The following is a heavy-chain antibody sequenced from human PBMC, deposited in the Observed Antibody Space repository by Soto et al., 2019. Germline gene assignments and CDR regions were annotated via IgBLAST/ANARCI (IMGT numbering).Heavy chain of an antibody. CDR1: RFTFSSYG. CDR2: IWYDGSNK. CDR3: AREQALTAMDTRYYYGLDV. J-gene: IGHJ6*02. Sequence: GSLRLSCAASRFTFSSYGMHWVRQAPGKGLEWVAIIWYDGSNKYYADSVKGRFIISRDNSKNTLYLQMNSLRAEDTAVYFCAREQALTAMDTRYYYGLDVWGQGTTVTVSS. V-gene: IGHV3-33*01. D-gene: IGHD5-18*01.